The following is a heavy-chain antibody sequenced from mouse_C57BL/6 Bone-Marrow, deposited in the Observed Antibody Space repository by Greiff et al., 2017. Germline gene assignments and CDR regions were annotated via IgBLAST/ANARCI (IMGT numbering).Heavy chain of an antibody. CDR1: GYTFTSYW. CDR2: IDPSDSYT. J-gene: IGHJ3*01. V-gene: IGHV1-59*01. D-gene: IGHD2-4*01. CDR3: ARRITDWFAY. Sequence: QVQLKQPGAELVRPGTSVKLSCKASGYTFTSYWMHWVKQRPGQGLEWIGVIDPSDSYTNYNQKFKGKATLTVDTSTSTAYMQRSSLTSEDSAVYYCARRITDWFAYWGQGTLVTVSA.